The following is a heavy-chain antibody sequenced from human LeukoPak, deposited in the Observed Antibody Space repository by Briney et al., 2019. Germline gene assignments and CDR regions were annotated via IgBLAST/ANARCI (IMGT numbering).Heavy chain of an antibody. D-gene: IGHD3-10*01. J-gene: IGHJ5*02. CDR1: GGSFSNYY. Sequence: PSETLSLTCAVYGGSFSNYYQSWIRQPPGKGLEWIGEINHSGSTTYNPPFKSRVTISEDSSKNQFSLQLSSVTAADTAVYYCARDLPYGAWGQGTLVTVSS. CDR3: ARDLPYGA. CDR2: INHSGST. V-gene: IGHV4-34*01.